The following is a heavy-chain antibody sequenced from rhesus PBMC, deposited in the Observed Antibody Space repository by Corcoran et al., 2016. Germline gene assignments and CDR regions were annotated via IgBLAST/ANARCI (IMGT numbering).Heavy chain of an antibody. CDR3: ARDWYCGNLDY. J-gene: IGHJ4*01. D-gene: IGHD6-25*01. V-gene: IGHV4-65*01. Sequence: QVHLQESGPGLVKPSEPLSLPCGLSVASVSNNDWCTWVRQPHGKGLEWIGYIIGSTGGTNDKPSLKSRVTISKDTSKKQVSLTLSAGNAADTAVYYCARDWYCGNLDYWGQGVLVTVS. CDR1: VASVSNNDW. CDR2: IIGSTGGT.